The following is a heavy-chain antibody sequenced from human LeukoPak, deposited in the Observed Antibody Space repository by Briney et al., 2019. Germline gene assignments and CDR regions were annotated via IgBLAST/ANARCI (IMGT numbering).Heavy chain of an antibody. CDR1: GFTFDDYA. CDR2: ISWNSGSI. D-gene: IGHD3-22*01. V-gene: IGHV3-9*01. Sequence: GGSLRLSCAASGFTFDDYAMHWVRQTPGKGLEWVSGISWNSGSIGYADSVKGRFTISRDNSKNTLYLQMNSLRAEDTAVYYCAKDIYYYDSSGKSGDYWGQGTLVTVSS. J-gene: IGHJ4*02. CDR3: AKDIYYYDSSGKSGDY.